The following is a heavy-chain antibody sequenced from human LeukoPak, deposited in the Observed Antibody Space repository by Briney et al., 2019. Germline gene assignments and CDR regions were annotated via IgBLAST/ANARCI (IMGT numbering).Heavy chain of an antibody. CDR2: ISSSGSTI. V-gene: IGHV3-48*03. Sequence: GGSLRLSCAASGFTFSSYEMNCVRESPGKGLEWVSYISSSGSTIYYADSVKGRFTISRDNAKNSLYLQMNSLRAEDTAVYYCARDYGPTYYYYYGMDVWGQGTTVTVSS. J-gene: IGHJ6*02. D-gene: IGHD4-17*01. CDR1: GFTFSSYE. CDR3: ARDYGPTYYYYYGMDV.